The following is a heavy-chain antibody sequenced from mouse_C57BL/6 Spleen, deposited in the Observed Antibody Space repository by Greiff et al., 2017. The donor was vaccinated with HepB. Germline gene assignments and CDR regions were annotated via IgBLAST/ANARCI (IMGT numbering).Heavy chain of an antibody. Sequence: QVQLQQSGAELVRPGSSVKLSCKASGYTFTSYWMHWVKQRPIQGLEWIGNIDPSDSETHYNQKFKDKATLTVDKSSSTAYMQLSSLTSEDSAVYYCARWGGSSSFDYWGQGTTLTVSS. CDR3: ARWGGSSSFDY. D-gene: IGHD1-1*01. V-gene: IGHV1-52*01. CDR2: IDPSDSET. CDR1: GYTFTSYW. J-gene: IGHJ2*01.